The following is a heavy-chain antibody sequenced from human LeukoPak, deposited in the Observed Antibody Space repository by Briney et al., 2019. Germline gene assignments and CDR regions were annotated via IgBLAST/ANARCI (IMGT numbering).Heavy chain of an antibody. CDR2: IYYSGST. J-gene: IGHJ5*02. Sequence: SETLSLTCTVSGGSVSSGSYYWSWIRQPPGKGLEWIGYIYYSGSTNYNPSLKSRVTISVDTSKNQFSLKLSSVTAADTAVYYCARKISYCSGGSCGWFDPWGQGTLVTVSS. CDR1: GGSVSSGSYY. D-gene: IGHD2-15*01. CDR3: ARKISYCSGGSCGWFDP. V-gene: IGHV4-61*01.